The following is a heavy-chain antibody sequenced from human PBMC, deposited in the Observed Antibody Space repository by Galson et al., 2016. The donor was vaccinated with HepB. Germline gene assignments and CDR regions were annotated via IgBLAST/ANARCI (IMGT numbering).Heavy chain of an antibody. CDR2: INSNGSAT. Sequence: SLRLSCAASGFTFSRHWMHWVRQAPGKGLVWVSRINSNGSATTYADSVRGRFTIARDNADNTLYLQMNSLRAEDTAVYHCARLAVTTPFDYWGQGTLVTVSS. D-gene: IGHD4-17*01. CDR3: ARLAVTTPFDY. CDR1: GFTFSRHW. J-gene: IGHJ4*02. V-gene: IGHV3-74*01.